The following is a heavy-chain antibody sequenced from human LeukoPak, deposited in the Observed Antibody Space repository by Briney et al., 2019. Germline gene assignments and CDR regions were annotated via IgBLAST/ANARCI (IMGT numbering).Heavy chain of an antibody. CDR3: ARGPNYYYHMDV. Sequence: ASVKVSCKASGYTFTSYDIKWVRQATGQGLEWMGWLNPNSGNTGYAQKFQGRVTATRDTSISTAYMELTGLRSEDTGVYYCARGPNYYYHMDVWGKGTTVTVSS. CDR1: GYTFTSYD. V-gene: IGHV1-8*01. CDR2: LNPNSGNT. J-gene: IGHJ6*03.